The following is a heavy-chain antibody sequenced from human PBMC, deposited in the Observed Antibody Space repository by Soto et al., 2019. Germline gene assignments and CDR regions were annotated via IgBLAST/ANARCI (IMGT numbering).Heavy chain of an antibody. CDR1: GFTFSRSD. J-gene: IGHJ6*02. V-gene: IGHV3-73*01. D-gene: IGHD2-8*01. CDR3: SRHEEGRRMVFYGMDV. Sequence: GGSLRLSXSASGFTFSRSDLHRVRQAPGKGLEWVGRVRSKIHNYATSFADSVRGRFTISRNDSDNTVSLEMSGLKSEDTALYYCSRHEEGRRMVFYGMDVWGQGTTVTVSS. CDR2: VRSKIHNYAT.